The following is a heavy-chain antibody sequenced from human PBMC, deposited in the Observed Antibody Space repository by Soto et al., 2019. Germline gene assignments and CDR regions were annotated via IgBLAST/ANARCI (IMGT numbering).Heavy chain of an antibody. Sequence: QVQLQESGPGLVKPSQTLSLTCTVSGGSISSGGYYWSWIRQHPGKGLEWIGYIYYSGSTYYNPSLKIRVTISVDTSKNQFSLKLSSVTAAYTAVYYCARDGPGFGELYNWFDPWGQGTLVTVSS. CDR3: ARDGPGFGELYNWFDP. CDR1: GGSISSGGYY. J-gene: IGHJ5*02. V-gene: IGHV4-31*03. CDR2: IYYSGST. D-gene: IGHD3-10*01.